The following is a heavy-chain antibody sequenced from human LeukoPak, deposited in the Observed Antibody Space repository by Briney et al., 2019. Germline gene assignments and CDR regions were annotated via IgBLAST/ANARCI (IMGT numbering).Heavy chain of an antibody. V-gene: IGHV3-23*01. CDR1: GFTFSSDA. CDR3: AKGGGGNWFDP. Sequence: PGGSLRLSCTASGFTFSSDAMSWVRQAPGKGLEWVSSINNSGGSKYYADSVKGRFTISRDNSKNTLYLQMNSLGAEDTAVYYCAKGGGGNWFDPWGQGALVTVSS. J-gene: IGHJ5*02. CDR2: INNSGGSK. D-gene: IGHD3-16*01.